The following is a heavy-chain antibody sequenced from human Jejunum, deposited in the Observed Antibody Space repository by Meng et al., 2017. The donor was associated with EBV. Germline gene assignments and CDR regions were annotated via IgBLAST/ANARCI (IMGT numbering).Heavy chain of an antibody. CDR1: GGTFSNYA. Sequence: QVQLVEPGAEVKKPGSSVKVSCKASGGTFSNYAFSWVRQAPGQGLEWMGGVIPIFATANYAQRFQGRVTITADKSTSTAYMELRSLRSEDTAVYYCARSSGGVVADYFDYWGQGTLVTVSS. V-gene: IGHV1-69*06. D-gene: IGHD3-16*02. CDR3: ARSSGGVVADYFDY. CDR2: VIPIFATA. J-gene: IGHJ4*02.